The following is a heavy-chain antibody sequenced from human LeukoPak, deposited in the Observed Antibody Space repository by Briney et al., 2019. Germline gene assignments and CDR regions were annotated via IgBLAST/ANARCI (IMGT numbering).Heavy chain of an antibody. CDR1: GFTFSSYS. J-gene: IGHJ4*02. CDR2: ISSSSSYI. CDR3: ARVPIRFLEWLLQGDFDY. V-gene: IGHV3-21*01. D-gene: IGHD3-3*01. Sequence: PGGSLRLSCAASGFTFSSYSMNWVRQAPGKGLEWVSSISSSSSYIYYADSVKGRFTISRDNAKNSLYVQMNSLRAEDTAVYYCARVPIRFLEWLLQGDFDYWGQGILVTVSS.